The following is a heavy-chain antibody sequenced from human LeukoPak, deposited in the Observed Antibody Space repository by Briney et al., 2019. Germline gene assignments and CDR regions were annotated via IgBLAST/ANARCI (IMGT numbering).Heavy chain of an antibody. CDR1: GGSISSSSYY. J-gene: IGHJ4*02. D-gene: IGHD3-3*01. Sequence: SETLSLTCTVSGGSISSSSYYWGWLRQPPGRGLEWIGSIYYSGSTYYNPSLKSRVTISVDTSKNQFSLKLSSVTAADTAVYYCAVVSRFLEWFDLNYWGQGTLVTVSS. V-gene: IGHV4-39*01. CDR3: AVVSRFLEWFDLNY. CDR2: IYYSGST.